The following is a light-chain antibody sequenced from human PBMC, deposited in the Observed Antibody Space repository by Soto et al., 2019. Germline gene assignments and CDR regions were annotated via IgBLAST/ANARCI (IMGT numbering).Light chain of an antibody. Sequence: QSALTQPASVSGSPGQSITISCTGTSSDVGGYNYVSWYQQHPGKAPKLMIYEVSNRPSGVSNRFSGSKSGNTASLTISGLHAEDEADYYCSSYTSSSTIVFGTGTKGTVL. J-gene: IGLJ1*01. V-gene: IGLV2-14*01. CDR2: EVS. CDR3: SSYTSSSTIV. CDR1: SSDVGGYNY.